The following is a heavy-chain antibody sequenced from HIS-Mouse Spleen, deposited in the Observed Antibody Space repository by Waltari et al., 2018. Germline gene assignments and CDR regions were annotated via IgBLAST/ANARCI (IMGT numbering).Heavy chain of an antibody. CDR1: GGSISSSSYY. V-gene: IGHV4-39*07. CDR2: IYYSRGT. CDR3: AREIPYSSSWYDWYFDL. Sequence: QLQLQESGPGLVKPSETLSLTCTVSGGSISSSSYYWGWIRQPPGKGLEGIGRIYYSRGTYYNPFLKSRVTISVDTSKNQFSRKLSSVTAADTAVYYCAREIPYSSSWYDWYFDLWGRGTLVTVSS. J-gene: IGHJ2*01. D-gene: IGHD6-13*01.